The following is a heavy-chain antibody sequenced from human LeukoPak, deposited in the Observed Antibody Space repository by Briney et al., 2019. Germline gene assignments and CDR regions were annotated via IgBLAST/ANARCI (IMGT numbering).Heavy chain of an antibody. CDR2: INHSGST. Sequence: SETLSLTCAVYGGSFSGYYWSWIRQPPGKGLEWIGEINHSGSTNYNPSLKSRVTISVDTSKNQFSLKLSSVTAPDTAVYYCARVASAEGGFDYWGQGALVTVSS. CDR1: GGSFSGYY. V-gene: IGHV4-34*01. J-gene: IGHJ4*02. D-gene: IGHD3-16*01. CDR3: ARVASAEGGFDY.